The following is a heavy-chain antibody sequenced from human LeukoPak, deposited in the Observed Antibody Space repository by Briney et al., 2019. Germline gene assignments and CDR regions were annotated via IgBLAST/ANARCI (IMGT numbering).Heavy chain of an antibody. V-gene: IGHV3-7*01. CDR3: TRGQSYSSDWYFDY. J-gene: IGHJ4*02. Sequence: DSVKGRFTISRDNAKNSLNLQMNSLRAEDTGVYYCTRGQSYSSDWYFDYWGQGTLVTVSS. D-gene: IGHD6-19*01.